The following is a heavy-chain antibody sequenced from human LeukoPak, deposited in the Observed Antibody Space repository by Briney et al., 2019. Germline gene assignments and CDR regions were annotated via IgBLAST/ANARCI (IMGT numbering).Heavy chain of an antibody. D-gene: IGHD2-21*01. V-gene: IGHV3-74*01. J-gene: IGHJ3*02. Sequence: GGSLRLSCVASGFTFSNSWMHWVRQAPGKGLVWVSRINTDGSSTSYADSVKGRFTISRDNAKNTLYLQMNSLRAEDTAVYYCARDQGLALAYCGGECPDSFDIWGQGTMVTVSS. CDR1: GFTFSNSW. CDR3: ARDQGLALAYCGGECPDSFDI. CDR2: INTDGSST.